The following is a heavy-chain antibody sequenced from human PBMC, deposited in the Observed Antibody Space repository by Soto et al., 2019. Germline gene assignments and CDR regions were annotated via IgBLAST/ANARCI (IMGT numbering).Heavy chain of an antibody. V-gene: IGHV1-69*12. D-gene: IGHD2-2*01. Sequence: QVQLVQSGAEVKKPGSSVKVSCKASGGTFSSYAISWVRQAPGQGLEWMGGIIPIFGTANYAQKFQGRVTITADEFTSTANMELSSLRSEDTAVYYCARGGDIVLVTTAISWFDPWGKGTLATVSS. J-gene: IGHJ5*02. CDR3: ARGGDIVLVTTAISWFDP. CDR2: IIPIFGTA. CDR1: GGTFSSYA.